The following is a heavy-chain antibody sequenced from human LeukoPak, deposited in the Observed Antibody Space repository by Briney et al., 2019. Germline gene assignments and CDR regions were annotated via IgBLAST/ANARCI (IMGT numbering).Heavy chain of an antibody. CDR1: GFTFSSYW. D-gene: IGHD6-13*01. CDR3: ARPYSISWELDS. V-gene: IGHV3-74*01. CDR2: INSDGSST. Sequence: TGGSLRLSCAASGFTFSSYWMHWVRQAPGKGLVWVSRINSDGSSTSYADSVKGRFTISRDNAKNSLYLQMNSLRAEDTAVYYCARPYSISWELDSWGQGTLVTVSS. J-gene: IGHJ5*01.